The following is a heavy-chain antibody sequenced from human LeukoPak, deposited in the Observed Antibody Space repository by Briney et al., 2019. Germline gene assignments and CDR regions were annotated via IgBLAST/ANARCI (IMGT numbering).Heavy chain of an antibody. Sequence: PGGALRLSCAASGFTFSSYWMSGGRQAPGKGLGWVANIKQDGSEKYYVDSVKGRCTISRDNAKNSLYLQMNSLRAEDTAVYYCARFLDNGYFDYWGQGTLVTVSS. V-gene: IGHV3-7*01. CDR1: GFTFSSYW. D-gene: IGHD3/OR15-3a*01. CDR2: IKQDGSEK. CDR3: ARFLDNGYFDY. J-gene: IGHJ4*02.